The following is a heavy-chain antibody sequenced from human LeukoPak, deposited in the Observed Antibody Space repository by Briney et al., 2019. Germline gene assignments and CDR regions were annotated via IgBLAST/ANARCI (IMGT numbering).Heavy chain of an antibody. V-gene: IGHV4-59*01. CDR3: ASSSLDDSGSLDS. CDR2: VYNSGNT. J-gene: IGHJ4*02. CDR1: NVFINSYY. D-gene: IGHD5-12*01. Sequence: SETLSLTCTVANVFINSYYWTWIRQPPGKALEWIGYVYNSGNTKYKPSLKSRATISVDTSKNQFSLILNAVTAADTAVYYCASSSLDDSGSLDSWGQGTLVTVSS.